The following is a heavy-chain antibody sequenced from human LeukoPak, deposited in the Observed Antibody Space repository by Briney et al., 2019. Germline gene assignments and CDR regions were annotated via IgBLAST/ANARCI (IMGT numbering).Heavy chain of an antibody. CDR2: ISGTGGRT. D-gene: IGHD2-21*02. CDR3: AKDLEHIVVVTAFDY. V-gene: IGHV3-23*01. J-gene: IGHJ4*02. Sequence: GSLRLSCAASGFTFSSYAMSWVRQAPGKGLEGVSAISGTGGRTYYADSVKGRFTISRDNSKNTLYLQMNSLRAEDTAVYYCAKDLEHIVVVTAFDYWGQGTLVTVSS. CDR1: GFTFSSYA.